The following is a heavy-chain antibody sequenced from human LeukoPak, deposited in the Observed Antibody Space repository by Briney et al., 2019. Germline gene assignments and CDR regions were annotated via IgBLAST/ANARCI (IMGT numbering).Heavy chain of an antibody. V-gene: IGHV1-2*02. CDR2: IHPNSGAT. CDR3: ARSGSIPGLDY. CDR1: GYTFTGFH. D-gene: IGHD1-26*01. J-gene: IGHJ4*02. Sequence: ASVKVSCKASGYTFTGFHIHWVRQAPGQGLERMGWIHPNSGATNYAQRFQGRVTLTRDTSISTAYMELSGLLSDDTAVYYCARSGSIPGLDYWGQGALVTVS.